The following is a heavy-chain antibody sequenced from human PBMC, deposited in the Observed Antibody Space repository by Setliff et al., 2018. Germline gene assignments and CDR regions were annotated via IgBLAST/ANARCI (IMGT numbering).Heavy chain of an antibody. CDR1: GFTFSSYG. CDR3: AKDRFSGLYGSGSPLYYFDY. CDR2: IRYDGSNK. D-gene: IGHD3-10*01. V-gene: IGHV3-30*02. Sequence: GGSLRLSCAASGFTFSSYGMHWVRQAPGKGLEWVAFIRYDGSNKYYADSVKGRFTISRDNSKNTLYLQMNSLRAEDTAVYYCAKDRFSGLYGSGSPLYYFDYWGQGTLVTVSS. J-gene: IGHJ4*02.